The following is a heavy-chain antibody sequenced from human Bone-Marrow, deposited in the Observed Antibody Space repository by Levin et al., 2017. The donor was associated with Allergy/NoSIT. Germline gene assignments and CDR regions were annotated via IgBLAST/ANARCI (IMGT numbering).Heavy chain of an antibody. CDR3: ASDPPGGSFLFDF. Sequence: PGGSLRLSCAASGITFSNAWMNWVRQAPGKGLEWVGRIRPNIAGGTADYAAPVKGRFTISRDDSKNTLFLQMNSLKMEDTAVYYCASDPPGGSFLFDFWGQGTLVTVSS. CDR2: IRPNIAGGTA. V-gene: IGHV3-15*01. CDR1: GITFSNAW. D-gene: IGHD1-14*01. J-gene: IGHJ4*02.